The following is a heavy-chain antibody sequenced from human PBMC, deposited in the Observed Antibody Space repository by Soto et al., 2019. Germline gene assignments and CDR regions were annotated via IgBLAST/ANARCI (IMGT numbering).Heavy chain of an antibody. CDR1: GVSITPYY. CDR3: AREQYNWKL. Sequence: LPETLSLTCTVSGVSITPYYWTWIRHPPGKGLEWIGYVYHTGNTYYNPSLKSRVTISLDTSKNQVSLRLKSVTAADTAVYYCAREQYNWKLWGQGTLVTVSS. CDR2: VYHTGNT. V-gene: IGHV4-59*01. D-gene: IGHD1-20*01. J-gene: IGHJ4*02.